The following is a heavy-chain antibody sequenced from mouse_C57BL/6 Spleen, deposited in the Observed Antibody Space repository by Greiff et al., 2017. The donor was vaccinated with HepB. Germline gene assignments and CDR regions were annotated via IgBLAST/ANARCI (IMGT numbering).Heavy chain of an antibody. D-gene: IGHD1-1*01. CDR2: INPSNGGT. CDR3: ARSRATVVNWYFDV. J-gene: IGHJ1*03. CDR1: GYTFTSYW. V-gene: IGHV1-53*01. Sequence: QVQLQQPGTELVKPGASVKLSCKASGYTFTSYWMHWVKQRPGQGLEWIGNINPSNGGTNYNEKFKSKATLTVDKSSSTAYMQLSSLTSEDSAVYYCARSRATVVNWYFDVWGTRTTVTVSS.